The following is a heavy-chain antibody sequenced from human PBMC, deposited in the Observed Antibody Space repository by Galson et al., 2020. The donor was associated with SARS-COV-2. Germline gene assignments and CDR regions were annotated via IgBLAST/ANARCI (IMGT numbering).Heavy chain of an antibody. D-gene: IGHD2-2*01. CDR2: IIPIFGTA. CDR1: GGTFSSYA. CDR3: AREGLCCSSTSCPDHDAFDI. V-gene: IGHV1-69*13. J-gene: IGHJ3*02. Sequence: SVKVSCKASGGTFSSYAISWVRQAPGQGLEWMGGIIPIFGTANYAQKFQGRVTITADESTSTAYMELSSLRSEDTAVYYCAREGLCCSSTSCPDHDAFDIWGQGTMVNVSS.